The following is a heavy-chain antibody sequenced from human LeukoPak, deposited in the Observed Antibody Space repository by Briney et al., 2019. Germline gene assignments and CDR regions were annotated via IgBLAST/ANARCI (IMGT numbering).Heavy chain of an antibody. CDR2: ISYDGSNK. J-gene: IGHJ4*02. CDR1: GFTLSSYG. V-gene: IGHV3-30*18. D-gene: IGHD6-6*01. Sequence: QPGGSLRLSCAASGFTLSSYGMQWVRQAPGKGLEWVAVISYDGSNKYYADSVKGRFTISRDNSKNTLYLQMHSLRAEDTAVYYCAKDSSSFAPYYFDYWGQGTLVTVSS. CDR3: AKDSSSFAPYYFDY.